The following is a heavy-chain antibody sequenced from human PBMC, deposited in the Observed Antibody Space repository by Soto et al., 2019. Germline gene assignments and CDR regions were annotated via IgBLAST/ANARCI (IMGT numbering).Heavy chain of an antibody. J-gene: IGHJ4*02. CDR2: TYYGSQWYN. V-gene: IGHV6-1*01. D-gene: IGHD6-13*01. CDR1: GDSVSSNSAV. Sequence: SQTLSLTCAVSGDSVSSNSAVWNWIRQSPSRGLEWLGRTYYGSQWYNDYAVSVKSRITINPGTSKNQLSLQLNSVTPEDTAVYYCVRSSNWSFDSWGQGTLVTVSS. CDR3: VRSSNWSFDS.